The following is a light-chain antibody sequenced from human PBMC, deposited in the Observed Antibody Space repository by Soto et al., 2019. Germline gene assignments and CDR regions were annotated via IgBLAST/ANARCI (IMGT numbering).Light chain of an antibody. J-gene: IGKJ5*01. CDR3: HQYNNWPKT. CDR2: EAS. V-gene: IGKV3-15*01. Sequence: EVVVTQSPAPLSVSPGERATLSCRASQSVSSNLAWYQQKPGQAPRLLIYEASTRATGISARFSGSGSGTEFTLTISSLQSEDFAVYYCHQYNNWPKTFGQGTRLEIK. CDR1: QSVSSN.